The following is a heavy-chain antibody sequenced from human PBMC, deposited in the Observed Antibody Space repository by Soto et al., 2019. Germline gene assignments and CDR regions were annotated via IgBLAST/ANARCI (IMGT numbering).Heavy chain of an antibody. Sequence: QMHLVQSGAEVKKPGSSVKISCTASGYTCTYRYLHWERQAPGQALDWMGWSKIYTGNLEAAQKFQGRVTITREMSLSTTYRELSSMTSEDTAMYCSARSSLGPNYCDFHFESWGQGTLVTVSS. CDR1: GYTCTYRY. CDR3: ARSSLGPNYCDFHFES. V-gene: IGHV1-45*02. CDR2: SKIYTGNL. J-gene: IGHJ4*02. D-gene: IGHD3-22*01.